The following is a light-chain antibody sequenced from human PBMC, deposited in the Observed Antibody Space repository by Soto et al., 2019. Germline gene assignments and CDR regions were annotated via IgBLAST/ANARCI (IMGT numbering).Light chain of an antibody. CDR3: QLYGSSTLYT. Sequence: EIVLTQSPGTLSLSPGERATLSCRASQSVSSSYLAWYQQKPGQAPRLLIYGASSRATGIPDRFSGSGSGTDFTLTINRLEPEDFVVYYCQLYGSSTLYTFGQGTRLEIK. CDR1: QSVSSSY. J-gene: IGKJ5*01. V-gene: IGKV3-20*01. CDR2: GAS.